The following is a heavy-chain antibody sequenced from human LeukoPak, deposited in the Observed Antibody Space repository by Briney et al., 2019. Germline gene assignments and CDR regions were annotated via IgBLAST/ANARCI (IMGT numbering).Heavy chain of an antibody. CDR2: FDPEDGET. J-gene: IGHJ4*02. CDR1: GYTLTELS. D-gene: IGHD3-22*01. Sequence: ASVKVSCKVSGYTLTELSMHWVRQAPGEGLEWMGGFDPEDGETIYAQKFQGRVTMTEDTSTDTAYMELSSLRSEDTAVYYCATLSGYYRFYFDYWGQGTLVTVSS. V-gene: IGHV1-24*01. CDR3: ATLSGYYRFYFDY.